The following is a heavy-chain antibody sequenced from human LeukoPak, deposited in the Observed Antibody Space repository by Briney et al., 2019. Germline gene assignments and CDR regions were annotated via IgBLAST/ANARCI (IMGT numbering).Heavy chain of an antibody. CDR2: IYYSGST. J-gene: IGHJ4*02. CDR3: ARRFVAVAGLDY. V-gene: IGHV4-39*01. D-gene: IGHD6-13*01. CDR1: GGSISSSSYY. Sequence: PSETLSLTCTVSGGSISSSSYYWGWIRQPPGKGLEWIGSIYYSGSTYYNPSLKSRVTISVDTSKNQFSLKLSSVTAADTAVYYCARRFVAVAGLDYWGQGTLVTVSS.